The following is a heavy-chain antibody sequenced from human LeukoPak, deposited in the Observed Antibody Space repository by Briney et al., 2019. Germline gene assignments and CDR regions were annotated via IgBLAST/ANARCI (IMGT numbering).Heavy chain of an antibody. Sequence: PGRCLRLSCAASGFTFSAYALHWVRQAPGKGLEWVALISYDGINKYYEDSVKGRFTISRDNSKNMFYVQMDSLRADDTAVYYCARDWNVWGNYQRGGIDCWGQGTLVTVSS. J-gene: IGHJ4*02. CDR1: GFTFSAYA. D-gene: IGHD3-16*02. CDR2: ISYDGINK. V-gene: IGHV3-30-3*01. CDR3: ARDWNVWGNYQRGGIDC.